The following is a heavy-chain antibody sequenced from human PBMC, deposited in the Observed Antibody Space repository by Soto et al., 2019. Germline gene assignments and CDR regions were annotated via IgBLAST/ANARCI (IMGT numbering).Heavy chain of an antibody. D-gene: IGHD2-15*01. Sequence: QITLKESGPTLVNPTQTLTLTCTFSGFSLSTSGVGVAWIRQPPGEALEWLALIYWDADKRYRPSLESRLTSPKDTSKNPVVTTMTNMDSVDTATYYCAYLPCSGGSCYWFSFSGMDVWGQGTTVTVSS. CDR3: AYLPCSGGSCYWFSFSGMDV. J-gene: IGHJ6*02. V-gene: IGHV2-5*02. CDR2: IYWDADK. CDR1: GFSLSTSGVG.